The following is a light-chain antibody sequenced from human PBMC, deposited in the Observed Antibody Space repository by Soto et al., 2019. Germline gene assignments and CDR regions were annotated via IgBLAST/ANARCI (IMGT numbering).Light chain of an antibody. CDR3: AAWDDSLNGLV. CDR2: NNT. V-gene: IGLV1-44*01. Sequence: QSVLTQPPSASGTPGQRVTISCSGSRSNIGSNTVNWYQQLPGTAPKLLIYNNTQRPSGVPDRFSGSKSGTSASLAISGLQSEDEADYYCAAWDDSLNGLVFGTGTKLTVL. CDR1: RSNIGSNT. J-gene: IGLJ1*01.